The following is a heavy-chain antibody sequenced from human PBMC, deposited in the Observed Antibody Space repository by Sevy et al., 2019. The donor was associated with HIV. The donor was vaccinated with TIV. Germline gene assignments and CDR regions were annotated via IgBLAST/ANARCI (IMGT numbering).Heavy chain of an antibody. V-gene: IGHV3-11*01. Sequence: GGSLRLSCAASGFTFSDYYMTWIRQAPGKGLEWVAYITSSGDTIYYADSVKGRFTISRGNAKNSLYLQMNNLRAEDTAVYYCAREYDYSHYAFDYWGQGTLVTVSS. CDR2: ITSSGDTI. D-gene: IGHD4-4*01. J-gene: IGHJ4*02. CDR1: GFTFSDYY. CDR3: AREYDYSHYAFDY.